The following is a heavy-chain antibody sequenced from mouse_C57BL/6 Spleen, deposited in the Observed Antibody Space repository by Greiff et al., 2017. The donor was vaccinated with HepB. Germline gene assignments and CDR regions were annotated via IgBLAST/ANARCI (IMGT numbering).Heavy chain of an antibody. J-gene: IGHJ4*01. Sequence: DVKLVESGGGLVKPGGSLKLSCAASGFTFSDYGMHWVRQAPEKGLEWVAYISSGSSTIYYADTVKGRFTISRDNAKNTLFLQMTSLRSEDTAMYYCARHGSSSYYYAMDYWGQGTSVTVSS. CDR2: ISSGSSTI. CDR1: GFTFSDYG. CDR3: ARHGSSSYYYAMDY. D-gene: IGHD1-1*01. V-gene: IGHV5-17*01.